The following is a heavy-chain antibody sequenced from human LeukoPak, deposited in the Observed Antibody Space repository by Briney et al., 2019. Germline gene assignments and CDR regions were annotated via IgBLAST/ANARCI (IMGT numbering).Heavy chain of an antibody. J-gene: IGHJ2*01. CDR2: MNSNTGNT. CDR1: GFTLTNFD. D-gene: IGHD3-22*01. CDR3: ARGRRGSSGPWSWYLDL. V-gene: IGHV1-8*01. Sequence: ASVKVSCKASGFTLTNFDINWVRQATGQGLEWMGWMNSNTGNTGYAQEFQGRVTMTRDTSIGTAYMELTNQRSEDTAVYYCARGRRGSSGPWSWYLDLWGRGTLVTASS.